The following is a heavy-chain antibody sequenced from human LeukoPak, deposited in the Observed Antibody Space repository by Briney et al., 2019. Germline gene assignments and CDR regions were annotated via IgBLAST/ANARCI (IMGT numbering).Heavy chain of an antibody. CDR1: GFNLSTYS. CDR2: ISGISSTI. J-gene: IGHJ6*03. Sequence: GGSLRLSCAASGFNLSTYSMNWVRQAPGKGLEWVSYISGISSTIYYVDSVKGRFTVSRDSAKNSLYLQMNSLRAEDTAIYYCARDRQLVPYYYFYIDVWGKGTTVSVSS. D-gene: IGHD6-13*01. CDR3: ARDRQLVPYYYFYIDV. V-gene: IGHV3-48*04.